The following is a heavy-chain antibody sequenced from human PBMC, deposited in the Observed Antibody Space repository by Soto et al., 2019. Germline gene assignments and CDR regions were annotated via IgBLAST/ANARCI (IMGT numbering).Heavy chain of an antibody. CDR3: ARRHLDTIMALDY. D-gene: IGHD5-18*01. Sequence: QVQLVESGGGVVQPGGSLRLSCAASGFTFDAYGFHWVRQAPGKGLEWVAVVWSNGNLKYYADSVKGRFTISRDSSKSTLNLQMNSLRADDTAVYYCARRHLDTIMALDYWGQGTLVTVSS. CDR1: GFTFDAYG. J-gene: IGHJ4*02. CDR2: VWSNGNLK. V-gene: IGHV3-33*01.